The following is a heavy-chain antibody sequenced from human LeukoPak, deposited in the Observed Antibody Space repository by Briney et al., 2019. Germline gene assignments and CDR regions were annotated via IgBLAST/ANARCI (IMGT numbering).Heavy chain of an antibody. J-gene: IGHJ4*02. V-gene: IGHV4-30-4*01. Sequence: SQTLSLTCTVSGGSTSSGDYYWCWIRQPPGEGLEWIGYIYYSGSTYYNPSRKSRVTISVDTSKNQFSLKLSSVTAADTAVYYCARAPWGDYVDYWGQGTLVTVSS. CDR3: ARAPWGDYVDY. CDR2: IYYSGST. CDR1: GGSTSSGDYY. D-gene: IGHD3-16*01.